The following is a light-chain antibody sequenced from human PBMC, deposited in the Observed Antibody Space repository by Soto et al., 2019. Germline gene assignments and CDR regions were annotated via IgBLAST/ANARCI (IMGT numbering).Light chain of an antibody. Sequence: QSVLTQPASVSGSPGQSITISCTGTSSDVGGYDLVSWYQQHPGKAPKLIIYQDTQRPSGVSDRFSASKSGNTASLTISGLQTEDEADYYCCSYAGTYTLILGGGTKVTVL. CDR1: SSDVGGYDL. V-gene: IGLV2-23*01. J-gene: IGLJ2*01. CDR2: QDT. CDR3: CSYAGTYTLI.